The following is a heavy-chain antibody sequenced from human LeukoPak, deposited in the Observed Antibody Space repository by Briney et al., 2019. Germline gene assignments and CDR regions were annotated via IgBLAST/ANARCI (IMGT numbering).Heavy chain of an antibody. V-gene: IGHV4-30-4*08. J-gene: IGHJ4*02. CDR2: IYYGGST. D-gene: IGHD5-18*01. CDR3: ARDPGGTAPDY. CDR1: GGSISSGDYY. Sequence: SETLSLTCTVSGGSISSGDYYWSWIRQPPGKGLEWIGYIYYGGSTYYNPSLKSRVTISVDTSKNQFSLKLSSVTAADTAVYYCARDPGGTAPDYWGQGTLVTVSS.